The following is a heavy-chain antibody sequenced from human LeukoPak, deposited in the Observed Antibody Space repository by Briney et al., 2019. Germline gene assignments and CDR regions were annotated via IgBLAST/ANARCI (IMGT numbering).Heavy chain of an antibody. D-gene: IGHD6-13*01. V-gene: IGHV3-20*04. CDR1: GFTFDEYG. CDR3: ASGPAATDVYYFDY. J-gene: IGHJ4*02. CDR2: ITRNGATA. Sequence: PGGSLRLSCAASGFTFDEYGMTWVRQAPGKGLEGVSGITRNGATAGYADSVKGGFTIYRDNAKNSLYLQISSLRAEDTALYYCASGPAATDVYYFDYWGQGTLVTVSS.